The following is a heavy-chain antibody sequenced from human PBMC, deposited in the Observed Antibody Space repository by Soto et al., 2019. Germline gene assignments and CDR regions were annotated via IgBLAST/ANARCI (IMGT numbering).Heavy chain of an antibody. V-gene: IGHV4-30-2*06. CDR1: GASVSSGGYS. J-gene: IGHJ4*02. D-gene: IGHD3-9*01. Sequence: LQLQQSGSGLVKPSQTLSLTCVVSGASVSSGGYSWSWIRQSPEKGLEWIGYIYHTGNAYYTPSLKTRVTMSLDKSNNHFSLKLTSVTAADMAVYYCASSVVTPNVLTGTGFDSWGQGTLVIVSS. CDR3: ASSVVTPNVLTGTGFDS. CDR2: IYHTGNA.